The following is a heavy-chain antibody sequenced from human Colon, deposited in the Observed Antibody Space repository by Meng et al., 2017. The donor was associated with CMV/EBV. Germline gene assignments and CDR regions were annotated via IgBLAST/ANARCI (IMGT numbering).Heavy chain of an antibody. J-gene: IGHJ4*02. V-gene: IGHV2-70*20. CDR2: IDWDDDK. CDR1: GFSLSTSGMC. CDR3: ARMGRDSYGSQFDY. Sequence: SGPTLVKPTPTLTLTCTFSGFSLSTSGMCVSWVRQPPGKALEWLALIDWDDDKYYSTSLKTRLTISKDTSKNQVVLTMTNMDPVDTATYYCARMGRDSYGSQFDYWGQGTLVTVSS. D-gene: IGHD5-18*01.